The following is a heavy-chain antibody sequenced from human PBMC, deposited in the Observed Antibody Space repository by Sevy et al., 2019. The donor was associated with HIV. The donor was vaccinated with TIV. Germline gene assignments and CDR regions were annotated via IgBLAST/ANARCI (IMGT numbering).Heavy chain of an antibody. Sequence: GGSLRLSCAASGFTFSSYAMTWVRQAPGKGLEWVSGISGSGYSTYYADSVKGRFTISRDNSKNTLYLQMNSLRAEDTAVYYCAKGGGGYNYDSCGLFDYWGQGTLVTVSS. D-gene: IGHD3-22*01. CDR3: AKGGGGYNYDSCGLFDY. CDR1: GFTFSSYA. J-gene: IGHJ4*02. CDR2: ISGSGYST. V-gene: IGHV3-23*01.